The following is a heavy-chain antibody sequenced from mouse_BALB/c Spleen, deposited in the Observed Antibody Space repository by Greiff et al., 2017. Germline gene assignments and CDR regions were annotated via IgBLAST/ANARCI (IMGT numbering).Heavy chain of an antibody. CDR1: GDSITSGY. D-gene: IGHD1-1*01. CDR3: ARGGFITSWFAY. J-gene: IGHJ3*01. V-gene: IGHV3-8*02. Sequence: EVQLKESGPSLVKPSQTLSLTCSVTGDSITSGYWNWIRKFPGNKLEYMGYISYSGSTYYNPSLKSRISITRDTSKNQYYLQLNSVTTEDTATYYCARGGFITSWFAYWGQGTLVTVSA. CDR2: ISYSGST.